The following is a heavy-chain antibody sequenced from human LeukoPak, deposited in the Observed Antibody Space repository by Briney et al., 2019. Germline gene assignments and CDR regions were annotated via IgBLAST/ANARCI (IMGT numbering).Heavy chain of an antibody. Sequence: GGSLRLSCVASGFTFEDYAMHWVRQAPGKGLEWVSSITSSSTYIYYADSVKGRFTISRDNAKNSLYLQVDSLRAEDTAVYFCARAGSGSYYTIFDYWGQGTLVTVSS. D-gene: IGHD1-26*01. CDR1: GFTFEDYA. V-gene: IGHV3-21*01. CDR2: ITSSSTYI. CDR3: ARAGSGSYYTIFDY. J-gene: IGHJ4*02.